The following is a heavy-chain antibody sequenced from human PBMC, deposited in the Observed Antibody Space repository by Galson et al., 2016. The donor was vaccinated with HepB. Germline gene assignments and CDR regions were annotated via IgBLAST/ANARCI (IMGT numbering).Heavy chain of an antibody. Sequence: TLSLTCSVSGGSINSGVHYWSWIRQHPGKGLEWIGYIYYSGSTYYNPSLKSRVTISVDTSKNQFSLKLSSVTAADTAVYYCARKLMRSSGSFDYWGQGTLVTVSS. D-gene: IGHD6-19*01. V-gene: IGHV4-31*03. CDR1: GGSINSGVHY. J-gene: IGHJ4*02. CDR3: ARKLMRSSGSFDY. CDR2: IYYSGST.